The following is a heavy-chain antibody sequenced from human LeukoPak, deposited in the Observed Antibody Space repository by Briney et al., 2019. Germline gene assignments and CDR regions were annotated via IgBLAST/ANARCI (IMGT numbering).Heavy chain of an antibody. J-gene: IGHJ5*02. V-gene: IGHV1-24*01. CDR1: GYTLTELS. Sequence: ASVKVSCKVSGYTLTELSMHWVRQAPGKGLEWMGGFDPEDGDTIYAQKLQGRVTMTTDTSTSTAYMELRSLRSDDTAVYYCARDNWFDPWGQGTLVTVSS. CDR3: ARDNWFDP. CDR2: FDPEDGDT.